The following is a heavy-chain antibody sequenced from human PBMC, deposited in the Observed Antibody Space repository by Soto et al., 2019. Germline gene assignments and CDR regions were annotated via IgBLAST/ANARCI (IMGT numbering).Heavy chain of an antibody. D-gene: IGHD6-19*01. J-gene: IGHJ6*02. CDR3: ARAVAGHNYYYYGMDV. Sequence: SLNVSWKASGGTFSSYAISWVRQAPGQGLEWMGGIIPIFGTANYAQKFQGRVTITADESTSTAYMELSSLRSEDTAVYYCARAVAGHNYYYYGMDVWGQGTTVTVSS. CDR2: IIPIFGTA. CDR1: GGTFSSYA. V-gene: IGHV1-69*13.